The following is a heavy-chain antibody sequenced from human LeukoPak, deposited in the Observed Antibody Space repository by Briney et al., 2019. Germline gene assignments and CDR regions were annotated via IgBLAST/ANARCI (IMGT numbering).Heavy chain of an antibody. CDR1: GFTFSSYA. D-gene: IGHD2-15*01. J-gene: IGHJ3*02. CDR2: ISYDGSNK. Sequence: GGSLRLSCVASGFTFSSYAMHWVRQAPGKGLEWVAVISYDGSNKYYADSVKGRFTISRDNSKNTLYLQMNSLRAEDTAVYYCATSRGYCSGGSCYAFDIWGQGTMVTVSS. V-gene: IGHV3-30*04. CDR3: ATSRGYCSGGSCYAFDI.